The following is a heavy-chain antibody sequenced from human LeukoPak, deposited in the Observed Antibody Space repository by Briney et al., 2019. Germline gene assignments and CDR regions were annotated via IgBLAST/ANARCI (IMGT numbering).Heavy chain of an antibody. CDR3: ARDRYGDYASDY. J-gene: IGHJ4*02. D-gene: IGHD4-17*01. CDR2: IHSSSSYI. CDR1: GFTFSTYS. Sequence: GGSLRLSCAASGFTFSTYSMNWVRQAPGKGLEWASSIHSSSSYIYYADSVKGRFTISRDNAKNSLYLQMNSLRAEDTAVYYCARDRYGDYASDYWGQGTLVTVSS. V-gene: IGHV3-21*01.